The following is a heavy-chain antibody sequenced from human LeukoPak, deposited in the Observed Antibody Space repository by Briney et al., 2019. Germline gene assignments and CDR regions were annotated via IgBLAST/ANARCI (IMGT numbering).Heavy chain of an antibody. CDR2: IIAVFGTA. V-gene: IGHV1-69*06. Sequence: ASVKVSCKASGGTFSSYAISWVRQAPGQGPEWMGGIIAVFGTANYAQKFQGRVAITLAKSTSTAYMEMSSLKAEDTAVYYLARDGPFLDPLHPRVFDPWGQGTPVTASS. D-gene: IGHD3-3*02. CDR1: GGTFSSYA. CDR3: ARDGPFLDPLHPRVFDP. J-gene: IGHJ5*02.